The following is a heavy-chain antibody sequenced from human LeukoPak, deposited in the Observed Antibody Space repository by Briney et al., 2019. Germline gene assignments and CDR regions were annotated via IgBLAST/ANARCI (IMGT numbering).Heavy chain of an antibody. CDR1: GFTFSSYA. CDR3: AKAAIGLLRRYYYMDV. J-gene: IGHJ6*03. D-gene: IGHD3-22*01. CDR2: ISGSGGST. V-gene: IGHV3-23*01. Sequence: GGSLRLSCAASGFTFSSYAMSWVRQAPGKGLEWVSAISGSGGSTYYADSVKGRFTISRDNSKNTLYLQMNSLRAEDTAVYYCAKAAIGLLRRYYYMDVWGKGTTVTVSS.